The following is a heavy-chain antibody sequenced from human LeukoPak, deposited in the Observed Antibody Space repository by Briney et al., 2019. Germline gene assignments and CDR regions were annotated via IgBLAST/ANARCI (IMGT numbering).Heavy chain of an antibody. J-gene: IGHJ5*02. CDR1: GGSISSYY. Sequence: SETLSLTCTVSGGSISSYYWNWIRQSAGKGLEWIGRIYTSGSTNYNPSLKSRVIVSVDTSKNQVSLKLSSVTAADTAVYYCARDRGIPPYNWFDPWGQGILVTVSS. V-gene: IGHV4-4*07. CDR2: IYTSGST. CDR3: ARDRGIPPYNWFDP. D-gene: IGHD1-26*01.